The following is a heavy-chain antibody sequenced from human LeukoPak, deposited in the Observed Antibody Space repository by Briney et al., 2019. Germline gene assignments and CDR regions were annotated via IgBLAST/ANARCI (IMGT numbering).Heavy chain of an antibody. CDR2: ISTNGGNT. D-gene: IGHD6-19*01. J-gene: IGHJ5*02. V-gene: IGHV3-64*04. CDR3: ARDRYSNGPLNWFDP. CDR1: GFTFRNYA. Sequence: GGSLRLSCSASGFTFRNYAMHWVRQAPGKGLEYVSAISTNGGNTYYADSVKGRFTISRENSQNTLYLQMNSLRAEDTAIYYCARDRYSNGPLNWFDPWGQGTLVTVSS.